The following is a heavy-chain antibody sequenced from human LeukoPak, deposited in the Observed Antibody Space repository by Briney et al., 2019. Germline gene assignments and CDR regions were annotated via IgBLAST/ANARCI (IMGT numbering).Heavy chain of an antibody. CDR1: GGSMSSYY. Sequence: SETLSLTCTVSGGSMSSYYLSWIRQPPGKGLEWIGHIFYSGSTNYNPSLKSRVTISVDTSKNQFSLKLSSVTAADTAVYYCARGVEMATILAGLRGQGTLVTVSS. J-gene: IGHJ4*02. D-gene: IGHD5-24*01. CDR3: ARGVEMATILAGL. CDR2: IFYSGST. V-gene: IGHV4-59*01.